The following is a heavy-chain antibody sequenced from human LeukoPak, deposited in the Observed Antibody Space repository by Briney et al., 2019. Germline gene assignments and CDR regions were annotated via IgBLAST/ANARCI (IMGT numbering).Heavy chain of an antibody. CDR3: ARQPYNGPHSLDS. D-gene: IGHD2-8*01. V-gene: IGHV4-59*08. J-gene: IGHJ5*01. CDR1: GDSITSFY. CDR2: IYYSGGT. Sequence: RTSETLSLPCTVSGDSITSFYWSWLRQPPGKGLEWIGYIYYSGGTNYNPSLKSRVTISVDTSKSQSSLTLSSVTAADTATYYCARQPYNGPHSLDSWGQGTLVTVSS.